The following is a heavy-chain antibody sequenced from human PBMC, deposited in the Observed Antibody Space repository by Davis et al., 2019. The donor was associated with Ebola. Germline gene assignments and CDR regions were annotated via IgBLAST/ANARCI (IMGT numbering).Heavy chain of an antibody. J-gene: IGHJ6*03. Sequence: GESLKIPCKGSGYSFTSYWISWVRQMTGKGLEWMGRIDPSDSYTNYSPSFQGHVTISAEKSISTAYLQWSSLKASDTAMYYCAKAPGIAAAVDYYMDVWGKGTTVTVSS. D-gene: IGHD6-13*01. CDR3: AKAPGIAAAVDYYMDV. V-gene: IGHV5-10-1*01. CDR1: GYSFTSYW. CDR2: IDPSDSYT.